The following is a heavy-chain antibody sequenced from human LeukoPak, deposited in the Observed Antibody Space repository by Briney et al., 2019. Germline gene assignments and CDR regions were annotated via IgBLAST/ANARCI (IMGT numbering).Heavy chain of an antibody. D-gene: IGHD3-10*01. J-gene: IGHJ4*02. CDR3: TTITMIREHEDY. CDR1: GFTFSKAW. CDR2: IKSRADGGTT. Sequence: GGSLRLSCAASGFTFSKAWMSWVRQAPGKGLEWVGRIKSRADGGTTDYAAPVKGRFTISRDDSKNTMSLQMNSLEIEDTAVYYCTTITMIREHEDYWGQGTLVTVSS. V-gene: IGHV3-15*01.